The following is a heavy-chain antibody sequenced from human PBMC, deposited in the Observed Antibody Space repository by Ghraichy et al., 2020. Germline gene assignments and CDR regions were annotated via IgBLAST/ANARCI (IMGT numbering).Heavy chain of an antibody. CDR2: LQVHGNND. J-gene: IGHJ4*02. CDR3: AKEGRLAPRFYFGS. Sequence: GGSLRLSCATSGFTFRSFDMHWVRQAPGKGLEWVSSLQVHGNNDFYADSVRGRFTISRDLSKNTLYLEMNTLTTEDTGVYYCAKEGRLAPRFYFGSWGQGTLVTVSS. CDR1: GFTFRSFD. D-gene: IGHD6-6*01. V-gene: IGHV3-30*02.